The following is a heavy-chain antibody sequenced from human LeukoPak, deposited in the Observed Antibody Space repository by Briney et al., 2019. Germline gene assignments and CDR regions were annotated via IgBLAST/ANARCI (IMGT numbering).Heavy chain of an antibody. D-gene: IGHD6-13*01. CDR3: AKDKSSTWSFDY. J-gene: IGHJ4*02. CDR1: GYTFTGYY. CDR2: INPNSGGT. V-gene: IGHV1-2*02. Sequence: ASVKVSCKASGYTFTGYYMHWVQQAPGQGLEWMGWINPNSGGTNYAQKFQGRVTMTRDTSISTAYMELSRLRSDDTAVYYCAKDKSSTWSFDYWGQGTLVTVSS.